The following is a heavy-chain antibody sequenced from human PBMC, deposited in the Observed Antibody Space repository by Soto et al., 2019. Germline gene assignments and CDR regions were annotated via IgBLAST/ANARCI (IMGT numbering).Heavy chain of an antibody. J-gene: IGHJ6*02. CDR1: GFDFSSYG. V-gene: IGHV3-33*01. D-gene: IGHD1-26*01. Sequence: QMQLVESGGGVVQPGTSLRLSCAASGFDFSSYGMHWVRQTPGKGLEWVAVLGFDGGGRYYADSVKDRFTISRDNSKKMLYLQMDSLRAGDTALYYCAREPVGPDYAMDVWGQGTTVTVSS. CDR2: LGFDGGGR. CDR3: AREPVGPDYAMDV.